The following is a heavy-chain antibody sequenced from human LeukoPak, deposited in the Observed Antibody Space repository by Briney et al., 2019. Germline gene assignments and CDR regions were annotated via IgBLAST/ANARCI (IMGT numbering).Heavy chain of an antibody. Sequence: SETLSLTCTVSGGSISSSSYYWGWIRQPPGKGLEWIGNIYYSGSINYNPSLKSRVTISVDTSKNQFSLKLSSVTAADTAVYYCARGKIWSPVYLSHWGQGTLVTVSS. CDR1: GGSISSSSYY. J-gene: IGHJ4*02. CDR3: ARGKIWSPVYLSH. D-gene: IGHD3-10*01. CDR2: IYYSGSI. V-gene: IGHV4-61*05.